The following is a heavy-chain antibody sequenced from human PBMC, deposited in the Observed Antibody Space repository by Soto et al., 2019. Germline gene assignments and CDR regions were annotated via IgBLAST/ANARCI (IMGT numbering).Heavy chain of an antibody. Sequence: EVQLLESGGGLVQPGGSLRLSCGVSGFTFNDFEMNWVRQAPGKGLEWHPYIDGSGTTKKYADSVRGRFTISRDNPNNSLFLQMSSLSAANTAISYCARGFGRFNYWGQGTLVSVSS. CDR1: GFTFNDFE. D-gene: IGHD3-10*01. CDR2: IDGSGTTK. V-gene: IGHV3-48*03. CDR3: ARGFGRFNY. J-gene: IGHJ4*02.